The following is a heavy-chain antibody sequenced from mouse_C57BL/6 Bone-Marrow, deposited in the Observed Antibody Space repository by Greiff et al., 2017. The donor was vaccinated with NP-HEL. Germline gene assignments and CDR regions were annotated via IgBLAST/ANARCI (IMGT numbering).Heavy chain of an antibody. CDR1: GFTFSSYA. J-gene: IGHJ4*01. V-gene: IGHV5-9-1*02. CDR2: ISSGGDYI. D-gene: IGHD3-2*02. CDR3: TKTAQAPYAMDY. Sequence: EVQLVESGEGLVKPGGSLKLSCAASGFTFSSYAMSWVRQTPEKRLEWVAYISSGGDYIYYADTVKGRFTISRDNARNTLYLQMSSLKSEDTATYYCTKTAQAPYAMDYWGQGTSVTVSS.